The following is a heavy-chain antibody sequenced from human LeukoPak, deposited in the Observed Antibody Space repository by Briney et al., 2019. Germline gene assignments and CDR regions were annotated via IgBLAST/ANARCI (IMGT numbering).Heavy chain of an antibody. CDR3: ARDLSDYDGSGSYRPIDAFDI. CDR2: INHSGSP. CDR1: GGSISSGDYY. V-gene: IGHV4-39*07. J-gene: IGHJ3*02. D-gene: IGHD3-10*01. Sequence: PSETLSLTCTVSGGSISSGDYYWSWIRQPPGKGLEWIGEINHSGSPNYNPSLKSRVTISIDTSKNQFSLKLSPVTAADTAVYYCARDLSDYDGSGSYRPIDAFDIWGQGTMVTVSS.